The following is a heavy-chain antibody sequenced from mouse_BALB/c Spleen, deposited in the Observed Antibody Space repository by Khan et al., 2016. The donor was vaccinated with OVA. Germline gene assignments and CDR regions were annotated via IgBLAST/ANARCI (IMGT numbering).Heavy chain of an antibody. CDR3: ASHLTGSVAY. CDR2: ISSDGDYT. Sequence: MQLEESGGDLVKPGGSLKLSCAASGFTFSSYSMSWVRQTPDKRLEWVATISSDGDYTYYPDSVKGRFTISRDNAKNTLYLQMSSLKSEDTAMYYCASHLTGSVAYWGQGTLVTVSA. V-gene: IGHV5-6*01. D-gene: IGHD4-1*01. CDR1: GFTFSSYS. J-gene: IGHJ3*01.